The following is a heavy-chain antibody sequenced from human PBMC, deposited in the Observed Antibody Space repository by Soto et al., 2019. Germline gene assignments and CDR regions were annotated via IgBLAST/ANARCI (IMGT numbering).Heavy chain of an antibody. CDR3: AGASVGPQGGGSWTMLFDS. V-gene: IGHV4-4*07. D-gene: IGHD2-15*01. CDR1: GGSVSSYY. Sequence: QVQLQESGPGLVKPSETLSLTCTVSGGSVSSYYWSWIRQPAGKGLEWIGRIYTGGSTNYNPSLKSRVTMSVDTSKNPCTLRLPSLAAADTAVYCCAGASVGPQGGGSWTMLFDSWGQGTLVTVSS. CDR2: IYTGGST. J-gene: IGHJ4*02.